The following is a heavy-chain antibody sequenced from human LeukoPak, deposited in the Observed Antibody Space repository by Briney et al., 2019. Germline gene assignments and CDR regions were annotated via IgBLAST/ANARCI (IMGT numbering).Heavy chain of an antibody. CDR2: ISSSSSYM. V-gene: IGHV3-21*01. D-gene: IGHD2-2*01. J-gene: IGHJ6*03. CDR3: ARVGIVVVPAATTGNHYYYYMDV. CDR1: GFTFSSYS. Sequence: GGSLRLSCAASGFTFSSYSMNWVRQAPGKGLEWVSSISSSSSYMYYADSVKGRFTISRDNAKNSLYLQMNSLRAEDTAVYYCARVGIVVVPAATTGNHYYYYMDVWGKGTTVTVSS.